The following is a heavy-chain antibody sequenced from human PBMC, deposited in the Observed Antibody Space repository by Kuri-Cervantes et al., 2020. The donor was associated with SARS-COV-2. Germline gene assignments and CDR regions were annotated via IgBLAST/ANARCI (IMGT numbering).Heavy chain of an antibody. CDR3: ARDGDD. CDR2: VSSSGRTI. CDR1: GFTFSSYE. J-gene: IGHJ4*02. V-gene: IGHV3-48*03. Sequence: AGSLTLSCAASGFTFSSYEMNWVREAPGQGLEWVSYVSSSGRTIYYADSVKGRFTISRDDSKNTLYLQVDSLRDDDTAVYYCARDGDDWGQGTLVTVSS.